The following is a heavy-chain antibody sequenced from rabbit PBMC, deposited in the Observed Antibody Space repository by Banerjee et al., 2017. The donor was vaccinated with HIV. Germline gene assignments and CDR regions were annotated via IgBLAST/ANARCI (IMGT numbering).Heavy chain of an antibody. V-gene: IGHV1S40*01. CDR1: GFDFSSNA. Sequence: QSLEESGGGLVKPGASLTLTCTASGFDFSSNAMCWVRQAPGKGLEWIACINTSSGNTVYASWAKGRFTISKTSSTTVTLQMTSLTAADTATYLCARSGYAGTNGQSYFNLWGPGTLVTVS. J-gene: IGHJ4*01. CDR3: ARSGYAGTNGQSYFNL. D-gene: IGHD4-2*01. CDR2: INTSSGNT.